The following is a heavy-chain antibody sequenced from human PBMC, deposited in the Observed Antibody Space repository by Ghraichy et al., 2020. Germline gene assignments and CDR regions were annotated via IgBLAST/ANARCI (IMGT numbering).Heavy chain of an antibody. Sequence: GGSLRLSCEASGFTFSSYWMNWVRQAQGKGLEWVANIKQDGGEKYYVDSVNGRFTISRDNAKNSLYLQMNSLRAEDTAVYYCAREKQPGGAAAGTGYWGQGTLVTVSS. CDR3: AREKQPGGAAAGTGY. CDR2: IKQDGGEK. CDR1: GFTFSSYW. J-gene: IGHJ4*02. D-gene: IGHD6-13*01. V-gene: IGHV3-7*01.